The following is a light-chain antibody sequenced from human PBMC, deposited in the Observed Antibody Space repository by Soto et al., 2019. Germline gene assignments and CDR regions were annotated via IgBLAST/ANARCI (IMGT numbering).Light chain of an antibody. CDR1: SSNIGNNA. CDR3: AAWDDSLNGVV. Sequence: QPVLTQPPSVAEAPRQRVTISCSGSSSNIGNNAVNWYQQLPGKAPKLLIYYDDLLPSGVSDRFSGSKSGTSASLAISGLPSEDEADYYCAAWDDSLNGVVFGGGTKLTVL. CDR2: YDD. V-gene: IGLV1-36*01. J-gene: IGLJ2*01.